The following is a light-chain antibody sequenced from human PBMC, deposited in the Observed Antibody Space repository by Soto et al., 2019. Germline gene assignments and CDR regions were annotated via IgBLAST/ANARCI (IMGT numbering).Light chain of an antibody. Sequence: EIVLTQSPATLSLSPGERATLSCRASQSVSSYLAWYQQKPGQAPRLLIYDASNRATGIPARFSGSGSGTEDSLTISSLEPEDFAVYYCQQRSNWPRSITFGQGTRLEIK. V-gene: IGKV3-11*01. CDR1: QSVSSY. CDR2: DAS. J-gene: IGKJ5*01. CDR3: QQRSNWPRSIT.